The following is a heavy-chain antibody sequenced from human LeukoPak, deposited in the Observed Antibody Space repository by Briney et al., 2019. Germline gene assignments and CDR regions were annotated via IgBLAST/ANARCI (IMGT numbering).Heavy chain of an antibody. V-gene: IGHV3-53*01. CDR1: GFTVSSNY. D-gene: IGHD2-15*01. CDR2: IYSGGST. CDR3: AKKGPGGGYGMDV. Sequence: AGGSLRLSCAASGFTVSSNYMNWVRQAPEKGLEWVSVIYSGGSTYYADPVKGRFTISRDNSKNTLYLQMNSLRAEDTAIYYCAKKGPGGGYGMDVWGQGTTVTVSS. J-gene: IGHJ6*02.